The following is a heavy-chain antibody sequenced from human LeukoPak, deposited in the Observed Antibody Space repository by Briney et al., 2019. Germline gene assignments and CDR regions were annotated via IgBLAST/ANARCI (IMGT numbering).Heavy chain of an antibody. D-gene: IGHD2-21*01. CDR1: GFTFSNYA. J-gene: IGHJ4*02. CDR2: ISYDGNNK. V-gene: IGHV3-30-3*01. Sequence: GGSLRLSCAASGFTFSNYAMHWVRQAAGKGLEWVAVISYDGNNKPYADSVKGRFTISRDNSKNTLYLQMNSLRAEDTAVYYCAGCGGDCYSPDSWGQGALVTVST. CDR3: AGCGGDCYSPDS.